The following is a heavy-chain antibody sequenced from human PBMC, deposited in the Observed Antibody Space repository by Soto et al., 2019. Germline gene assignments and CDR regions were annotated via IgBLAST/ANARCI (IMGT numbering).Heavy chain of an antibody. CDR1: GFTFSSYA. Sequence: PGGSLRLSCAASGFTFSSYAMHWVRQAPGKGLEYVSAISSNGGSTYYANSVKGRFTISRDNSKNTLYLQMNSLRAEDTAVYYCANMDDSSGYFDYWGQGTLVTVSS. V-gene: IGHV3-64*01. J-gene: IGHJ4*02. CDR2: ISSNGGST. D-gene: IGHD3-22*01. CDR3: ANMDDSSGYFDY.